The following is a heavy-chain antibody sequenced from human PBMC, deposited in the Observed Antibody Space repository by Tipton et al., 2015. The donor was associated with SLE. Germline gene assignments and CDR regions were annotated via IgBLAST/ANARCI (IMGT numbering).Heavy chain of an antibody. CDR2: INHSGST. Sequence: LRLSCAVYGGSFSGYYWSWIRQPPGKRLEWIGEINHSGSTNYNPSLKSRVTISVDTSKNQFSLKLSSVTAADTAVYYCARRRGSGSYSADYWGQGTLVTVSS. D-gene: IGHD3-10*01. J-gene: IGHJ4*02. CDR3: ARRRGSGSYSADY. CDR1: GGSFSGYY. V-gene: IGHV4-34*01.